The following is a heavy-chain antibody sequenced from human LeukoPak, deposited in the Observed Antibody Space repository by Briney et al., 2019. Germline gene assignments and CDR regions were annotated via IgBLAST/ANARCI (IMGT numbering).Heavy chain of an antibody. D-gene: IGHD6-13*01. J-gene: IGHJ4*02. V-gene: IGHV4-59*11. CDR2: VFCPGST. CDR3: ASRPADSTWYGVFDY. CDR1: GGSINSHY. Sequence: SETLSLTCTVSGGSINSHYWSWIRQPPGKGLEWIGYVFCPGSTNYNPSLKSRVTMSLDTSRDQFSLRLTSVTAADTAIYYCASRPADSTWYGVFDYWSQGTLVTVSS.